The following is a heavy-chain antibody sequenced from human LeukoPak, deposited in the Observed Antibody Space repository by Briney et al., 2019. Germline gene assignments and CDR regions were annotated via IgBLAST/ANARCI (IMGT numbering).Heavy chain of an antibody. CDR3: ARAPDAGGTTGPYYFDY. CDR2: RHYRGTT. Sequence: PSETLSLTCTVSGASISSYYWSWIRQPPGKGLEWIASRHYRGTTNYNPSLESRVTISVDKSKNQFSLKLSSVTAADTAVYYCARAPDAGGTTGPYYFDYWGQGTLVTVSS. D-gene: IGHD2/OR15-2a*01. CDR1: GASISSYY. V-gene: IGHV4-59*12. J-gene: IGHJ4*02.